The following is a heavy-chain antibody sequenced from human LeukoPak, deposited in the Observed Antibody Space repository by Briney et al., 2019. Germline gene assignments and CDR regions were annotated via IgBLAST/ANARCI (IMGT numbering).Heavy chain of an antibody. CDR3: AKRYNMSY. D-gene: IGHD1-14*01. J-gene: IGHJ4*02. CDR2: IHYSGST. V-gene: IGHV4-59*08. Sequence: SETLSLTCTVSGGSISSYYWSWIRQPPGKGLEWIGYIHYSGSTTYNPSLQSRVSISVDTSKNQFSLHLNSVTSDDTAVYYCAKRYNMSYWGQGTLVTVSS. CDR1: GGSISSYY.